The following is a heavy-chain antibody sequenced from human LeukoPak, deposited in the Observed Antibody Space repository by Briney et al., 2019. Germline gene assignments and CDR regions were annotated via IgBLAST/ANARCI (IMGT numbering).Heavy chain of an antibody. Sequence: PGGSLRLSCVASGFTFSSYGMSWVRQAPGKGLEWVADVSGSGVSTYYADSVKGRFTISRDNSKTTVYLQMNSLRAEDTAVYYCAKGGGANWFDHWGQGTLVTVSS. J-gene: IGHJ5*02. D-gene: IGHD2-15*01. V-gene: IGHV3-23*01. CDR1: GFTFSSYG. CDR3: AKGGGANWFDH. CDR2: VSGSGVST.